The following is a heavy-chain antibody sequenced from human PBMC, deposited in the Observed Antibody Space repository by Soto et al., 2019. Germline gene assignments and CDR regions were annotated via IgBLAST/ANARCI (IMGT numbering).Heavy chain of an antibody. V-gene: IGHV1-24*01. CDR1: GYTLTELS. CDR3: ATAPYCSGGSCYWFDP. Sequence: GASVKVSCKVSGYTLTELSMHWVRQAPGKGLEWMGGFDPEDGETIYAQKFQGRVTMTEDTSTDTAYMELSSLRSEDTAVYYCATAPYCSGGSCYWFDPWGQGTLVTVSS. J-gene: IGHJ5*02. CDR2: FDPEDGET. D-gene: IGHD2-15*01.